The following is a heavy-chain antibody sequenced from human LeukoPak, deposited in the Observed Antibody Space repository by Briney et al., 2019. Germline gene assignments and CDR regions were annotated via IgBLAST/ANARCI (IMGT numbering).Heavy chain of an antibody. V-gene: IGHV1-2*06. Sequence: ASVKVSCKASGYTFTGYYMHWVRQAPGQGLEWMGRINPNSGGTNYAQKFQGKVTMTRDTSISAAYMELSRLRSDDTAVYYCARVATVTTADYWGQGTLVTVSS. CDR1: GYTFTGYY. CDR2: INPNSGGT. J-gene: IGHJ4*02. CDR3: ARVATVTTADY. D-gene: IGHD4-17*01.